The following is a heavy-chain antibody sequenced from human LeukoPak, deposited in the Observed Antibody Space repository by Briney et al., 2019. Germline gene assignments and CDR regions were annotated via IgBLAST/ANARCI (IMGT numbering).Heavy chain of an antibody. J-gene: IGHJ4*02. CDR3: ARVRVRQWLVRD. CDR2: INHSGST. Sequence: SETLSLTCAVYGGSFSGYYWSWIRQPPGKGLEWIGEINHSGSTNYNPPLKSRVTISVDTSKNQFSLKLSSVTAADTAVYYCARVRVRQWLVRDWGQGTLVTVSS. CDR1: GGSFSGYY. V-gene: IGHV4-34*01. D-gene: IGHD6-19*01.